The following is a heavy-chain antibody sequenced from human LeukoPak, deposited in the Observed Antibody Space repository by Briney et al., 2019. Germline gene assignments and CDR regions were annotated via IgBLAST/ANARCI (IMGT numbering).Heavy chain of an antibody. CDR2: ISSSSSYI. V-gene: IGHV3-21*04. CDR3: ARYYYDRSGYPYYLDY. CDR1: GFTFSSYS. J-gene: IGHJ4*02. Sequence: PGGSLRLSYAASGFTFSSYSMNWVRQAPGKGLEWVSSISSSSSYIYYADSVKGRFTISRDNSKNTVYLQMNSLRAEDTAVYYCARYYYDRSGYPYYLDYWGQGTLVTVSS. D-gene: IGHD3-22*01.